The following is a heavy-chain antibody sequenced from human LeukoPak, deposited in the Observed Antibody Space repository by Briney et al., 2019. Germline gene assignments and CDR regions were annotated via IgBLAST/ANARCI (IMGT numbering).Heavy chain of an antibody. V-gene: IGHV4-61*02. CDR1: GGSISSGSYY. CDR3: ARGGSLYYDSSGYLDY. D-gene: IGHD3-22*01. CDR2: IYTSGST. J-gene: IGHJ4*02. Sequence: SQTLSLTCTVSGGSISSGSYYWSWIRQPAGKGLEWIGRIYTSGSTNYNPSLKSRVTISVDTSKNQFSLKLSSVTAADTAVYYCARGGSLYYDSSGYLDYWGQGTLDTVSS.